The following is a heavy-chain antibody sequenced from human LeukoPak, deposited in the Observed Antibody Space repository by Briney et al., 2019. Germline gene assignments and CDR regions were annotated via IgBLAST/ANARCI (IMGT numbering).Heavy chain of an antibody. CDR1: GGSISSYY. V-gene: IGHV4-59*01. Sequence: SETLSLTCTVSGGSISSYYWSWIRQPPGKGLEWIGYIYYSGSTNYNPSLKSRVTISVDTSKNQFSLKLSSVTAADTAVYYCAGESSTGYSEDIWGRGTMVTVSS. CDR3: AGESSTGYSEDI. J-gene: IGHJ3*02. CDR2: IYYSGST. D-gene: IGHD3-9*01.